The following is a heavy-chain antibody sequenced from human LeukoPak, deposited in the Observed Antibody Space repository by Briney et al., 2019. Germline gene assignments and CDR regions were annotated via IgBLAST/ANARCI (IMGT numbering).Heavy chain of an antibody. D-gene: IGHD3-16*01. CDR2: ISSYSSYI. CDR1: GFTFSSYS. CDR3: AKPVAGDRYFDY. V-gene: IGHV3-21*01. Sequence: GGSLRLSCVASGFTFSSYSMDWVRQAPGKGLEWLSSISSYSSYIYYADSVRGRFTISRDNAKNSLYLQMNSLRAADTAVYYCAKPVAGDRYFDYWGQGTLVTVSS. J-gene: IGHJ4*02.